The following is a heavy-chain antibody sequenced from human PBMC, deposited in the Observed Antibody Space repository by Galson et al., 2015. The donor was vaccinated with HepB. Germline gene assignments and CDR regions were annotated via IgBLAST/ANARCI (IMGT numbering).Heavy chain of an antibody. D-gene: IGHD3-16*02. CDR1: GDSVSSYSAG. Sequence: CAISGDSVSSYSAGWNWIRQSPSRGLEWLGRTYYRSKWYIDNAVFVNGRISITPDTSRNQFSLQLSSVTPEDTAIYYCAGGGLVRGALGWIDPWGPGVLVTVSS. J-gene: IGHJ5*02. CDR2: TYYRSKWYI. V-gene: IGHV6-1*01. CDR3: AGGGLVRGALGWIDP.